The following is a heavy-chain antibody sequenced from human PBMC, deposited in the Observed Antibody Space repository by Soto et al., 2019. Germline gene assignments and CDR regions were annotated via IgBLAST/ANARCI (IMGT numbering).Heavy chain of an antibody. V-gene: IGHV3-7*03. Sequence: PXGSLRLSCKAAGVTISGYWMSWVRHAPGKGLEWVADIKPDGSVQYYVDSVKGRFTISRDNAKKLLYLQMNGLRAEDTALYYCARAPYSNAWYRFDLWGQGTLVTVSS. J-gene: IGHJ4*02. CDR2: IKPDGSVQ. CDR1: GVTISGYW. D-gene: IGHD4-4*01. CDR3: ARAPYSNAWYRFDL.